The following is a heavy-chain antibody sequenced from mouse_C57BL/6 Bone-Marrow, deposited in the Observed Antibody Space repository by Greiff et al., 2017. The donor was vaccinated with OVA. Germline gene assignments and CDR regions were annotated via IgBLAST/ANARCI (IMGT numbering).Heavy chain of an antibody. D-gene: IGHD1-1*01. CDR3: ARWIYYDGSSLDY. J-gene: IGHJ2*01. Sequence: VQLQQSGAELVRPGTSVKMSCKASGYTFTNYWIGWAKQRPGHGLEWIGDIYPGGGYTNYNEKFKGKATLTADKSSSKAYMQFSSLTSEDSAIYYCARWIYYDGSSLDYWGQGTTLTVSS. CDR2: IYPGGGYT. V-gene: IGHV1-63*01. CDR1: GYTFTNYW.